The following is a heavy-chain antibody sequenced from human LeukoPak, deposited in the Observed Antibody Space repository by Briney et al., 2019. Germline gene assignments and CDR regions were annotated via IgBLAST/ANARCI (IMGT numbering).Heavy chain of an antibody. V-gene: IGHV1-46*01. CDR2: INPSGGST. CDR1: GYIFTSYF. CDR3: ARALPHRRLMDTTMEQHWFDP. D-gene: IGHD5-18*01. J-gene: IGHJ5*02. Sequence: ASVKVSCKASGYIFTSYFMHWVRQAPGQGLEWMGLINPSGGSTRYAQKFQGRVTMTRDMSTGTVYMELSSLRSEDTAVYYCARALPHRRLMDTTMEQHWFDPWGQGTLVTVPS.